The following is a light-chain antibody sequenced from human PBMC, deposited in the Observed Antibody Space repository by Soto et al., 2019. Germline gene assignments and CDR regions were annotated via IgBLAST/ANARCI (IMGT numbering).Light chain of an antibody. J-gene: IGKJ1*01. CDR1: QSISRQ. CDR2: QAS. CDR3: VQYQSYWT. V-gene: IGKV1-5*03. Sequence: DIQMTQSPSTLSASVGDRVSITCRASQSISRQLAWYQQKPGKAPNLLIYQASNLETGVPSRFPGSGSGTEFSLTISSLLPEDLATYYCVQYQSYWTFGQGTTVE.